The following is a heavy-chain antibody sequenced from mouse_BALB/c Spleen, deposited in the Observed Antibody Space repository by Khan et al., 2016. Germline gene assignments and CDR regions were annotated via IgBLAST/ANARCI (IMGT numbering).Heavy chain of an antibody. Sequence: EVQLQESGPGLVKPSQSLSLTCTVTGYSITSDYAWNWIRQFPGNKLECMGYIRYSGSTTYNPSLKSRISITRDTSKNQFFLQLYSVTTEDTATXYCTSSATATRYFDVWGAGTTVTVSS. CDR1: GYSITSDYA. CDR3: TSSATATRYFDV. CDR2: IRYSGST. D-gene: IGHD1-2*01. V-gene: IGHV3-2*02. J-gene: IGHJ1*01.